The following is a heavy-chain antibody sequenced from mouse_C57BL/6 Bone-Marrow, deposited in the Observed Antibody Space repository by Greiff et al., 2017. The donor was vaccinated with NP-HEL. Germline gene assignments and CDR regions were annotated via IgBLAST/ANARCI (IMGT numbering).Heavy chain of an antibody. CDR3: ARLSTTVVAHWYFDV. J-gene: IGHJ1*03. CDR2: IDPSDSYT. Sequence: QVQLQQSGAELVRPGTSVKLSCKASGYTFTSYWMHWVKQRPGQGLEWIGVIDPSDSYTNYNQKFKGKATLTVDTSSSTAYMQLSSLTSEDSAVYYCARLSTTVVAHWYFDVWGTGTTVTVSS. CDR1: GYTFTSYW. V-gene: IGHV1-59*01. D-gene: IGHD1-1*01.